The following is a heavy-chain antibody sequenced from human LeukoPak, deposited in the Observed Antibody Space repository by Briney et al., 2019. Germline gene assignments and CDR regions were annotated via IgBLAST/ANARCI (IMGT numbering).Heavy chain of an antibody. CDR1: GFTFSSYS. V-gene: IGHV3-48*04. CDR2: ISSSSSTI. CDR3: ASRSTTDY. D-gene: IGHD1-14*01. Sequence: GGSLRLSCAASGFTFSSYSMNWVRQAPGKGLEWVSYISSSSSTIYYADSVKGRFTISRDNAKNSLYLQMNSLRVEDTAVYYCASRSTTDYWGQGTLVTVSS. J-gene: IGHJ4*02.